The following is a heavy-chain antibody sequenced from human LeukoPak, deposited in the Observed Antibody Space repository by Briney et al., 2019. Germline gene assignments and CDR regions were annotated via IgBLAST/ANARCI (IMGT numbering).Heavy chain of an antibody. D-gene: IGHD4-11*01. J-gene: IGHJ6*03. CDR3: ARLTTVTTTTPYYMDV. CDR2: IYPGDYET. V-gene: IGHV5-51*01. CDR1: GYSFTTYW. Sequence: GESLKISCKGSGYSFTTYWIGWVRQMPGKGLEWMGIIYPGDYETRYSPSFQGQVTISAGKSISAAYLQWSSLKASDTAKYYCARLTTVTTTTPYYMDVWGKGTTVTVSS.